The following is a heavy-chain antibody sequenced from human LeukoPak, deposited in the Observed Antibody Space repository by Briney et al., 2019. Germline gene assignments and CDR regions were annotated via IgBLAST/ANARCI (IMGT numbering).Heavy chain of an antibody. V-gene: IGHV4-39*07. CDR2: IYYSGST. Sequence: PSETLSLTCTVSGGSISSSSYYWGWIRQPPGKGLEWIGSIYYSGSTYYNPSLKSRVTISVDTSKNQFSLKLSSVTAADTAVYYCARDVLGPVTTDYYYYYYMDVWGKGTTVTISS. CDR3: ARDVLGPVTTDYYYYYYMDV. J-gene: IGHJ6*03. D-gene: IGHD4-17*01. CDR1: GGSISSSSYY.